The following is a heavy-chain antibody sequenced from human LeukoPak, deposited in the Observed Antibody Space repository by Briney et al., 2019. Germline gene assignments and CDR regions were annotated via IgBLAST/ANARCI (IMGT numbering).Heavy chain of an antibody. CDR3: ARGPNEGSDWFDP. Sequence: SVKVSCKASGGTFSSYAISRVRQAPGQGLEWMGGIIPIFGTANYAQKFQGRVTITADESTSTAYMELSSLRSEDTAVYYCARGPNEGSDWFDPWGQGTLVTVSS. CDR2: IIPIFGTA. CDR1: GGTFSSYA. J-gene: IGHJ5*02. V-gene: IGHV1-69*13.